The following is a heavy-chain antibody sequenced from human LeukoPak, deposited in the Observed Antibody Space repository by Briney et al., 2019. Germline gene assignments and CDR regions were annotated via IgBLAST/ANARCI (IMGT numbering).Heavy chain of an antibody. Sequence: GRSLRLSCAASGFTFSSYGMHWVRQAPGKGLEWVAVIWYDGSNKYYADSVKGRFTISRDNSKNTPYLQMNSLRAEDTAVYYCARDIYGDYSVFDYWGQGTLVTVSS. CDR1: GFTFSSYG. V-gene: IGHV3-33*01. D-gene: IGHD4-17*01. CDR2: IWYDGSNK. J-gene: IGHJ4*02. CDR3: ARDIYGDYSVFDY.